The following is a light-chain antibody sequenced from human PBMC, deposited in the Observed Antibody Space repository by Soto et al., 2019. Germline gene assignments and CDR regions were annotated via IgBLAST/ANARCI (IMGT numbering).Light chain of an antibody. CDR1: QSVSSY. J-gene: IGKJ3*01. CDR3: QQRSNWPPSVT. CDR2: DAS. V-gene: IGKV3-11*01. Sequence: EIVLTQSPATLSLSPGERATLSCRASQSVSSYLAWYQQKPGQAPRLLIYDASNSATGIPARFSGSGSGTDFTLTISSLEPEDFAVYYCQQRSNWPPSVTFGPGTKVDIK.